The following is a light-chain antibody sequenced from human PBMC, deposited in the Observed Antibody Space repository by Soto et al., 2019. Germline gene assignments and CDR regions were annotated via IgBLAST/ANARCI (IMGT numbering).Light chain of an antibody. J-gene: IGLJ2*01. V-gene: IGLV2-8*01. Sequence: QSALTQPPSASGYPGQSVTISCTGTDSDVGGYNFVSWYQQHPGRAPKLMIYEVYQRPSGVPDRFSGSKSGNTASPTVSGLQAEDEANYYCSSYAASDNFVIFGGGTKLTVL. CDR3: SSYAASDNFVI. CDR1: DSDVGGYNF. CDR2: EVY.